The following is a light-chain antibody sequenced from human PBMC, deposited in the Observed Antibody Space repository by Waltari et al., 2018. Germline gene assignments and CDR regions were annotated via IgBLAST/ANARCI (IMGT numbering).Light chain of an antibody. V-gene: IGLV1-44*01. J-gene: IGLJ2*01. CDR1: SSNILTNT. CDR3: AVWDDILSGVV. Sequence: SVLTQAPSESGTPRRRVTISCSGTSSNILTNTAHWYQQPPGTAPKRPNYINNQQPSGLPDRFSGSKSGTSASLAISGLQSADEAEYSCAVWDDILSGVVFGGGTKLTVL. CDR2: INN.